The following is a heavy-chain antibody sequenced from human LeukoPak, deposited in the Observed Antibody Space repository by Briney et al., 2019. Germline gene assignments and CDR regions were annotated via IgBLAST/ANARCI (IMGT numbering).Heavy chain of an antibody. J-gene: IGHJ6*03. V-gene: IGHV1-69*06. CDR3: ARSSPRRIAVAGKTNHYYYYYVDV. D-gene: IGHD6-19*01. CDR2: IIPIFGTA. CDR1: GGTFSSYA. Sequence: GASVKVSCKASGGTFSSYAISWVRQAPGQGLEWTGGIIPIFGTANYAQKFQGRVTITADKSTSTAYMELSSLRSEDTAVYYCARSSPRRIAVAGKTNHYYYYYVDVWGKGTTVTVSS.